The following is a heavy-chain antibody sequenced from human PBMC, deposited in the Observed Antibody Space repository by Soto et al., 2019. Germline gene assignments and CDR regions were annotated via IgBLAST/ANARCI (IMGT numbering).Heavy chain of an antibody. CDR3: SRLFYDTRLNHTYFDF. J-gene: IGHJ4*02. CDR2: IFHDGTA. D-gene: IGHD3-22*01. Sequence: KSSETLSLTCAVSGVSISSGNWWTWVRQSPQRGLEYIGEIFHDGTANYYPSFERRVAISVDTSKNQFSLKLTSVTAADTAIYFCSRLFYDTRLNHTYFDFWGQGTLVTVSS. V-gene: IGHV4-4*02. CDR1: GVSISSGNW.